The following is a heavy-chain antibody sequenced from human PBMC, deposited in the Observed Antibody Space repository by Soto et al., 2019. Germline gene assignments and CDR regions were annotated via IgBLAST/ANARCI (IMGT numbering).Heavy chain of an antibody. V-gene: IGHV1-69*06. Sequence: SCKASGGTFSSYAISWVRQAPGQGLEWMGGIIPIFGTANYAQKFQGRVTITADKSTSTAYMELSSLRSEDTAVYYCARTDDYGDLDYWGQGTLVTVSS. D-gene: IGHD4-17*01. CDR2: IIPIFGTA. J-gene: IGHJ4*02. CDR3: ARTDDYGDLDY. CDR1: GGTFSSYA.